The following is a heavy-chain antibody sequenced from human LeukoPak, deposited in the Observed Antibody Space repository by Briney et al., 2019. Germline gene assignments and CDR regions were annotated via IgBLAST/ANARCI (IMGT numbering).Heavy chain of an antibody. J-gene: IGHJ6*03. D-gene: IGHD3-3*01. CDR3: AHQYYDFWSGYRYYYMDV. Sequence: SGPTLVNPTQTLTLTCTFSGFSLSTSGVGVGWIRQPPGKALEWLALIYWNDDKRYSPSLKSRLTITKDTSKNQEVLTMTNMDPVDTATYYCAHQYYDFWSGYRYYYMDVWGKGTTVTVSS. V-gene: IGHV2-5*01. CDR2: IYWNDDK. CDR1: GFSLSTSGVG.